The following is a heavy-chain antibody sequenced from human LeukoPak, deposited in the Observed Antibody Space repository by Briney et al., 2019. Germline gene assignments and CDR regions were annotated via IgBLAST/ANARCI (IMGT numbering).Heavy chain of an antibody. Sequence: PGGSLRLSCAASGFTFSSYSMNWVRQAPGKGLEWVSYISSSSSTIYYADSVKGRFTISRDNAKNSLYLQMNSLRAEDTAVYYCARGACSGGSCYSRAYYFDYWGQGTLVTVSS. CDR2: ISSSSSTI. D-gene: IGHD2-15*01. CDR1: GFTFSSYS. V-gene: IGHV3-48*04. J-gene: IGHJ4*02. CDR3: ARGACSGGSCYSRAYYFDY.